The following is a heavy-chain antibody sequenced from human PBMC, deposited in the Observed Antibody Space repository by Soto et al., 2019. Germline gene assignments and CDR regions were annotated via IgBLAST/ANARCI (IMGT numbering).Heavy chain of an antibody. V-gene: IGHV4-39*01. J-gene: IGHJ4*02. CDR1: GGSISSSSYY. CDR2: IYYSGST. D-gene: IGHD2-2*01. Sequence: PSETLSLTCTVSGGSISSSSYYWGWIRQPPGKGLEWIGSIYYSGSTYYNPSLKSRVTISVDTSKNQFSLKLSSVTAADTAVYYCARQHAQTIVVVPAAIISWGQGTLVTVSS. CDR3: ARQHAQTIVVVPAAIIS.